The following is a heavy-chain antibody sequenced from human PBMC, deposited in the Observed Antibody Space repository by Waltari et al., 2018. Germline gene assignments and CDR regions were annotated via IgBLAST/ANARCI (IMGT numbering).Heavy chain of an antibody. V-gene: IGHV4-39*01. CDR1: GGSISSTSYS. CDR3: ARHGGDRWLYNSRTPTHIDY. J-gene: IGHJ4*02. CDR2: IYYGVST. Sequence: HLQESGPGLVKPSETLSLICAVSGGSISSTSYSWGWIRQPPGTGLEWIGNIYYGVSTYYSPARRSRVTMSAETSKNQCSLKLSSVTAADTAVYYCARHGGDRWLYNSRTPTHIDYWGQGILVTVSS. D-gene: IGHD3-22*01.